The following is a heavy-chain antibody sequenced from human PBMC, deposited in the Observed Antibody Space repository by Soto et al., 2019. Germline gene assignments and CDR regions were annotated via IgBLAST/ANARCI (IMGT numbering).Heavy chain of an antibody. CDR3: ARQYCITTSCYIGMDV. J-gene: IGHJ6*02. D-gene: IGHD2-2*02. CDR2: IYPGDSDT. CDR1: GYRFTSYW. Sequence: RGESLKISCKGSGYRFTSYWIGWVRQMPGKGLEWMGVIYPGDSDTRYSPSFQGQVSISADKSISTAYLQWSSLKASDTAIYYCARQYCITTSCYIGMDVWGQGTTVTVSS. V-gene: IGHV5-51*01.